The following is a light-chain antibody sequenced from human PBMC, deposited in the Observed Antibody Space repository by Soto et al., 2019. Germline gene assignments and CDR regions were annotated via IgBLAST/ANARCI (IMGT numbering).Light chain of an antibody. J-gene: IGLJ2*01. CDR1: SSDIGSYDL. V-gene: IGLV2-23*02. Sequence: QSALTQPASVSGSPGQSITISCTGTSSDIGSYDLVSWYQQHPGKAPKLMTYEVTKRPSGVSNRFSGSKSGNTASLTISGLQSEDEADYYCCSYAGYKVPVVFGGGTKVTVL. CDR3: CSYAGYKVPVV. CDR2: EVT.